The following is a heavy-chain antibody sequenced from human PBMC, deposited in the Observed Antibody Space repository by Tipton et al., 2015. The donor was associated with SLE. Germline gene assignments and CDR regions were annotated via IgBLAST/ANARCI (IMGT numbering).Heavy chain of an antibody. J-gene: IGHJ4*02. CDR3: ARDPGEADY. CDR1: GFTFSSYA. V-gene: IGHV3-20*04. D-gene: IGHD1-26*01. CDR2: INWNGGST. Sequence: SLRLSCAASGFTFSSYAMHWVRQAPGKGLEWVSGINWNGGSTGYADSVKGRFTISRDNAKNSLYLQMNSLRAEDTALYYCARDPGEADYWGQGTLVTVSS.